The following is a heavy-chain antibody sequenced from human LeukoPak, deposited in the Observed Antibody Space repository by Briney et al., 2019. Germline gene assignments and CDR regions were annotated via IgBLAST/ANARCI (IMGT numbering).Heavy chain of an antibody. CDR1: GFTFSSYS. CDR3: ARDATWRAAMAGAFDI. D-gene: IGHD5-18*01. V-gene: IGHV3-21*01. Sequence: GGSLRLSCAASGFTFSSYSMNWVRQAPGKGLEWVSSISSSSSYIYYADSVKGRFTISRDNAKNSLYLQMNSLRAEDTAVYYCARDATWRAAMAGAFDIWGQGTMVTVSS. J-gene: IGHJ3*02. CDR2: ISSSSSYI.